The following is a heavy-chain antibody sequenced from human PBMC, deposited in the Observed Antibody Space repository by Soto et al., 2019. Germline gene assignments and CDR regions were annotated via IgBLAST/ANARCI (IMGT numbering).Heavy chain of an antibody. D-gene: IGHD6-13*01. CDR1: GYTFTRYD. Sequence: QVQLVQSGAEVKKPGASVKVSCKASGYTFTRYDINWVRQATGQGLEWMGWMNPNSGNTGYAQKFKGRVTMTRNTSMSTGYMELSSLRSEDSAVYYCARERSAAGTGWFDPWGQGTLVTVSS. CDR2: MNPNSGNT. CDR3: ARERSAAGTGWFDP. V-gene: IGHV1-8*01. J-gene: IGHJ5*02.